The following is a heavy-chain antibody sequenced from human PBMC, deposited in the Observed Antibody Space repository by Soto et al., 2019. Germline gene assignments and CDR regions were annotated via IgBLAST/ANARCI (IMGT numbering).Heavy chain of an antibody. CDR3: ARRIVATETFDY. J-gene: IGHJ4*02. CDR1: GGSISSGPYS. CDR2: FHYAGST. D-gene: IGHD5-12*01. Sequence: SETLSLTCSVSGGSISSGPYSWGWIRQPPGKGLEWIGTFHYAGSTYYNPSLESRVTISVDTSKNQFSLKVTSVTAADTAVYYCARRIVATETFDYWGQGTLVTVSS. V-gene: IGHV4-39*01.